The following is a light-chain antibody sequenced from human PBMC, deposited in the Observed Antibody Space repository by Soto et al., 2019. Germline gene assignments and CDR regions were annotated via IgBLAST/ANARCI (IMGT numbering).Light chain of an antibody. CDR1: QSISSY. J-gene: IGKJ5*01. V-gene: IGKV1-39*01. CDR2: DAS. Sequence: DIQMTQSPSSLSASVGDRVTITCRASQSISSYLNWYQQKPGKAPNLLVYDASSLQSGVPSRFSGSGSGTDFTLTISSLQPEDFATYYCQQSYSIPYTFGQGRRLEIK. CDR3: QQSYSIPYT.